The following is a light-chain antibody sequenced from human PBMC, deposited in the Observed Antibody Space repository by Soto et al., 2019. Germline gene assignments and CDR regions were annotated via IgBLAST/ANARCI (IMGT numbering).Light chain of an antibody. V-gene: IGKV3-15*01. CDR2: AAS. CDR3: QHYHNWPRT. CDR1: QSVNTD. J-gene: IGKJ1*01. Sequence: IVMTQSPATLSVSPGERVTLSCRASQSVNTDLAWYQQKPGQAPRLLIYAASTRATAIPATFSGSGSGTEFTLTISSLQSEDFAVYYCQHYHNWPRTFGQGTKVEIK.